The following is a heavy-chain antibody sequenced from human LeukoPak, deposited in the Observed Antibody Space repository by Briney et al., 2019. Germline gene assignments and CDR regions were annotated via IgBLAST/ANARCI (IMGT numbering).Heavy chain of an antibody. Sequence: ETLSLTCTVSGGSISSYYWSWIRQPPGKGLEWIGYIYYSGSTNYNPSLKSRVTISVDTSKNQFSLKLSSVTAADTAVYYCARWHPYLYYFDYWGQGTLVTVSS. J-gene: IGHJ4*02. D-gene: IGHD2-2*01. V-gene: IGHV4-59*01. CDR2: IYYSGST. CDR3: ARWHPYLYYFDY. CDR1: GGSISSYY.